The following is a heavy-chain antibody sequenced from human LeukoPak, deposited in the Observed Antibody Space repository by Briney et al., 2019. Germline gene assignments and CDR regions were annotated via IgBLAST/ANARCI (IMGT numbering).Heavy chain of an antibody. CDR1: GFTFSRSS. D-gene: IGHD5-24*01. V-gene: IGHV3-48*02. Sequence: GGSLRLSCVASGFTFSRSSMNWVRQAPGRGLEWISYITPSSSTIHYADSVKGRFTVSRDNAKNSLYLQMNSLRDEDTAVYYCARYLGDGYNKLDYWGQGSLVTVSS. J-gene: IGHJ4*02. CDR3: ARYLGDGYNKLDY. CDR2: ITPSSSTI.